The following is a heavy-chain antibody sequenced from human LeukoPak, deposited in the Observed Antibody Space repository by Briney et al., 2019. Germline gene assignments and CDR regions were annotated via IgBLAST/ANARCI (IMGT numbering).Heavy chain of an antibody. Sequence: GGSLRLSCAASGFTFSSYAMSWVRQAPGKGLEWVSAISGSGGSTYYADSVKGRFTISRDNSKNTLYLQMNSLKTEDTAVYFCVRGMGHTSGTEASEYWGQGTLVTVSS. D-gene: IGHD3/OR15-3a*01. CDR3: VRGMGHTSGTEASEY. J-gene: IGHJ4*02. CDR2: ISGSGGST. V-gene: IGHV3-23*01. CDR1: GFTFSSYA.